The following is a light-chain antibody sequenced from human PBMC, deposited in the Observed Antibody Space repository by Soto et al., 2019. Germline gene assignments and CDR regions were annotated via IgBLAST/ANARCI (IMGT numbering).Light chain of an antibody. J-gene: IGKJ4*01. CDR3: QQYNNWPLT. CDR1: QSVRSN. CDR2: GAS. Sequence: EVVMTQSPATLSVSPGETATLSCRASQSVRSNLAWYQQKPGQAPRVLIYGASTRATAIPARFSGSGSGTEFTLTISSLQSEDFAIYFCQQYNNWPLTFGGGTKVEIK. V-gene: IGKV3-15*01.